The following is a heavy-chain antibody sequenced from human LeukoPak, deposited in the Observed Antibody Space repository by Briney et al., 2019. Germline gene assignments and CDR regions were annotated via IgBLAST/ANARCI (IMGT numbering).Heavy chain of an antibody. V-gene: IGHV3-23*01. D-gene: IGHD3-22*01. CDR3: AKRESYYYDSSGYIQG. CDR2: ISGSGGST. J-gene: IGHJ4*02. Sequence: PGGSLRLSCAASGFTSSSYAMSWVRQAPGKGLEWVSAISGSGGSTYYADSVKGRFTISRDNSKNTLYLQMNSLRAEDTAVYYCAKRESYYYDSSGYIQGWGQGTLVTVSS. CDR1: GFTSSSYA.